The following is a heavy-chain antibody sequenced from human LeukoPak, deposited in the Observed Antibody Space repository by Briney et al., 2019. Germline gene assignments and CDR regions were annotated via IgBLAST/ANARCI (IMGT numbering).Heavy chain of an antibody. CDR1: GYTFTGYY. Sequence: GASVKVSCKASGYTFTGYYMHWVRQAPGQGLEWMGWINPNSGGTNYAQKFQGRVTMTRDTSISTADMELSRLRSDDTAVYYCARAHDYGDYRGFRNWFDPWGQGTLVTVSS. D-gene: IGHD4-17*01. CDR3: ARAHDYGDYRGFRNWFDP. J-gene: IGHJ5*02. V-gene: IGHV1-2*02. CDR2: INPNSGGT.